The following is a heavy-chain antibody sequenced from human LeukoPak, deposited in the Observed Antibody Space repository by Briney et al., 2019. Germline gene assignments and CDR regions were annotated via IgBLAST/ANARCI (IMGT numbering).Heavy chain of an antibody. J-gene: IGHJ4*02. Sequence: PSETLSLTCAVYGGSFSGYYWSWIRQPPGKGLEWIGEINHSESTNYNPSLKSRVTISVDTSKNQFSLKLSSVTAADTAVYYCARRITIFGVVINSNYYFDYWGQGTLVTVSS. CDR2: INHSEST. CDR3: ARRITIFGVVINSNYYFDY. V-gene: IGHV4-34*01. CDR1: GGSFSGYY. D-gene: IGHD3-3*01.